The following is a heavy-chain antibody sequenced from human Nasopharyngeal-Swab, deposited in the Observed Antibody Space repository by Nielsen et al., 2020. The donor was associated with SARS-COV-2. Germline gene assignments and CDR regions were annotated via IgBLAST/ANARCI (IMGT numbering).Heavy chain of an antibody. V-gene: IGHV3-74*01. Sequence: GGSLTLSCAASGFRFGTYWMHWVRHAPGDGLMWVSQINDDGSSTNYADSVKGRFTISRDNTKDTLYLQMHSLRAEDTAVYFCTRNLRYFDWFDYWGQGTLVTVSS. J-gene: IGHJ5*01. CDR3: TRNLRYFDWFDY. CDR1: GFRFGTYW. CDR2: INDDGSST. D-gene: IGHD4-17*01.